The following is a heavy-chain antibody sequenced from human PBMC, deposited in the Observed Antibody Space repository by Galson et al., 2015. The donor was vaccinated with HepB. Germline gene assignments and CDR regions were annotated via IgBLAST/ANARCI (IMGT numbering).Heavy chain of an antibody. V-gene: IGHV4-59*01. CDR2: IYYSGST. D-gene: IGHD4-23*01. J-gene: IGHJ1*01. Sequence: QVQLQESGPGLVKPSETLSLTCAVSGGSISSYYWSWIRQPPGKGLEWIGYIYYSGSTNYNPSLKSRVTISVDTSKNQFSLKLSSVTAADTAVYYCARSTVAYEYFQHWGQGTLVTVSS. CDR3: ARSTVAYEYFQH. CDR1: GGSISSYY.